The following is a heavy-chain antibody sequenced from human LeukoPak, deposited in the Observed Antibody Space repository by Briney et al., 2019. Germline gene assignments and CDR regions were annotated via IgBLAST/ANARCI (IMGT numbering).Heavy chain of an antibody. V-gene: IGHV3-23*01. CDR3: AKTTGYYSSSPLDY. D-gene: IGHD3-9*01. Sequence: TGGSLRLSCAASGFTFSSYAMNWVRQAPGKGLEWFSSLSGSGDYTYYADSVKGRFTISRDNSKNTLYLQMNSLRAEDTAVYYCAKTTGYYSSSPLDYWGQGTLVTVSS. CDR1: GFTFSSYA. CDR2: LSGSGDYT. J-gene: IGHJ4*02.